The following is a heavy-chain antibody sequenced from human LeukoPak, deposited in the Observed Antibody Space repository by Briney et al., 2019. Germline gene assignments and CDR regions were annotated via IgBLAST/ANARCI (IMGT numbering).Heavy chain of an antibody. CDR3: ARGGLGYCSSTSCYSLIAAAVVFDY. CDR2: INHSGST. V-gene: IGHV4-34*01. Sequence: SETLSLTCAVYGGSFSGYYWSWIRQPPGKGLEWIGEINHSGSTNYNPSLKSRVTISVDTSKNQFSLKLSSVTAAGTAVYYCARGGLGYCSSTSCYSLIAAAVVFDYWGQGTLVTVSS. CDR1: GGSFSGYY. J-gene: IGHJ4*02. D-gene: IGHD2-2*01.